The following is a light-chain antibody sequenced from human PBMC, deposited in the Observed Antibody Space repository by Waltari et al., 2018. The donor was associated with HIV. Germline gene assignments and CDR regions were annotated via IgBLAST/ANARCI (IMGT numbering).Light chain of an antibody. V-gene: IGKV3-15*01. CDR2: GAP. J-gene: IGKJ1*01. CDR3: QQYNSWPRT. CDR1: QSVSNG. Sequence: IAMTKSPATLSVSPGGRATVSCRASQSVSNGLVWCQQRPCQAPRLLIYGAPTRATGIPGRFSGSGSGSEFTLTINSLQSEDFAFYYCQQYNSWPRTFGQGTKVEVK.